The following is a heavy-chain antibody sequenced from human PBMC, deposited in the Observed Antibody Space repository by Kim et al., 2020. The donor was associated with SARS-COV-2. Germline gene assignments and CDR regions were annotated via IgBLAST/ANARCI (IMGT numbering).Heavy chain of an antibody. J-gene: IGHJ4*02. CDR3: ARGLLFGSFDY. V-gene: IGHV4-31*02. CDR2: T. D-gene: IGHD3-3*01. Sequence: TYYNPSLKSRVTISVDTSKNQFSLKLSSVTAADTAVYYCARGLLFGSFDYWGQGTLVTVSS.